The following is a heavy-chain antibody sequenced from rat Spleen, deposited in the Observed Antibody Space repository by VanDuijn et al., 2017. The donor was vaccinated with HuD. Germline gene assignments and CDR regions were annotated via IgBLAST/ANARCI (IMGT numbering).Heavy chain of an antibody. J-gene: IGHJ4*01. CDR3: ARGYVMDA. CDR1: GITFNNYW. Sequence: EVQLVESGGGLVQPGRSLKLTCVASGITFNNYWMTWIRQAPGKGLEWVASISTGGTNTYYRGSVKGRFTISRDNAKNTQYLQMDSLRSEDTATYYCARGYVMDAWGQGASVTVSS. V-gene: IGHV5-31*01. CDR2: ISTGGTNT.